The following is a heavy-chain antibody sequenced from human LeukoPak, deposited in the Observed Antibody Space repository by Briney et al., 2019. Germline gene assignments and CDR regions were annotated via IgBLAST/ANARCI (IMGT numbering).Heavy chain of an antibody. J-gene: IGHJ4*02. CDR2: ISGSGGST. V-gene: IGHV3-23*01. Sequence: GGSLRLSCVASGFSFSKYGMHWVRQAPGKGLEWVSAISGSGGSTYYAESVKGRFTISRDNSKNTLYLQMNSLRAEDTAVYYCAKDEQVNSGSYYWGQGTLVTVSS. CDR1: GFSFSKYG. CDR3: AKDEQVNSGSYY. D-gene: IGHD1-26*01.